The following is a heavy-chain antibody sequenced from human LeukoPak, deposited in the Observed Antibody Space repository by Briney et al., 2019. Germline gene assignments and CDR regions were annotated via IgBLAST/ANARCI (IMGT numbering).Heavy chain of an antibody. J-gene: IGHJ4*02. CDR3: ARSSWGWLQHRGDFDY. CDR2: ISAYNGNT. V-gene: IGHV1-18*01. Sequence: GASVKVSCKASGYTFTSYGISWVRQAPGQGLEWMGWISAYNGNTNYAQKLQGRVTMTTDTSTSTAYMELRSLRSDDTAVYYCARSSWGWLQHRGDFDYWGQGTLVTVSS. CDR1: GYTFTSYG. D-gene: IGHD5-24*01.